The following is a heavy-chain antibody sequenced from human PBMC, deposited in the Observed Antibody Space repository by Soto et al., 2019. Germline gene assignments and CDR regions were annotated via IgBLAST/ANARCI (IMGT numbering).Heavy chain of an antibody. CDR3: ARVGAHYYYGSGSPTPFFDY. V-gene: IGHV4-4*02. D-gene: IGHD3-10*01. CDR2: IYHGGNT. CDR1: SGSISSTNW. Sequence: SETLSLTCTVSSGSISSTNWWSWVRQPPGKGLEWIGEIYHGGNTNYNPSLMSRVTMSVDKSKSPFSLKLTSVTAADTAMYYCARVGAHYYYGSGSPTPFFDYWGQGILVTVSS. J-gene: IGHJ4*02.